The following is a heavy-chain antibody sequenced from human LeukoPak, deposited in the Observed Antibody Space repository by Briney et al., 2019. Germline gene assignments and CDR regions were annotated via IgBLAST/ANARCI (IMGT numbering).Heavy chain of an antibody. D-gene: IGHD3-9*01. Sequence: GESLKISCKGSGYSFTSYWIGWVRQRPGKGLEWMGIVYPGDSDTRDSPSFQGQVTISADKSISTAYLQWSSLKASDTAMFFWQKSQYEILTGYQDYWGQGTLVTVSS. CDR3: QKSQYEILTGYQDY. CDR2: VYPGDSDT. J-gene: IGHJ4*02. CDR1: GYSFTSYW. V-gene: IGHV5-51*01.